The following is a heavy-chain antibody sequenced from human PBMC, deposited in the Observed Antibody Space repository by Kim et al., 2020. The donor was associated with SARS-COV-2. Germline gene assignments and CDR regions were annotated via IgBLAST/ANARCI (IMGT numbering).Heavy chain of an antibody. CDR2: ISWNSGSI. CDR3: AKAGSMVRPHYFDY. D-gene: IGHD3-10*01. CDR1: GFTFDDYA. Sequence: GGSLRLSCAASGFTFDDYAMHWVRQAPGKGLEWVSGISWNSGSIGYADSVKGRFTISRDNAKNSLYLQMNSLRAEDTALYYCAKAGSMVRPHYFDYWGQGTLVTVSS. V-gene: IGHV3-9*01. J-gene: IGHJ4*02.